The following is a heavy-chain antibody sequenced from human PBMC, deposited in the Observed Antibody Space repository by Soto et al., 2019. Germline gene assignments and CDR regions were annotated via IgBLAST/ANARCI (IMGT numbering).Heavy chain of an antibody. CDR1: GFTFSDHY. D-gene: IGHD3-10*01. CDR3: ARMDGSGSYYRHYYYYGMDV. J-gene: IGHJ6*02. V-gene: IGHV3-72*01. CDR2: TRNKANSYTT. Sequence: EVQLVESGGGLVQPGGSLRLSCAASGFTFSDHYMDWVHQAPGKGLEWVGRTRNKANSYTTEYAASVKGRFTISRDDSKNSLYLQINSLKTEDTAVYYCARMDGSGSYYRHYYYYGMDVWGQGTTVTVSS.